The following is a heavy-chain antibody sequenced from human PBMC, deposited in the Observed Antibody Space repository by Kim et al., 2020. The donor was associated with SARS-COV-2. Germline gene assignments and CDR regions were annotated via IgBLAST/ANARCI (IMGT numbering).Heavy chain of an antibody. J-gene: IGHJ4*02. CDR3: ANVGTTSDFDY. CDR2: ISYDGSNK. D-gene: IGHD1-1*01. Sequence: GGSLRLSCAASGFTFSSYGMHWVRQAPGKGLEWVAVISYDGSNKYYADSVKGRFTISRDNSKNTLYLQMNSLRAEDTAVYYCANVGTTSDFDYWGQGTLATVSS. CDR1: GFTFSSYG. V-gene: IGHV3-30*18.